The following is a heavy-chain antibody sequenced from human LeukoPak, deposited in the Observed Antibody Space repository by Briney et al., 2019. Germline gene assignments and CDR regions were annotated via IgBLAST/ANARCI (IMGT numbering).Heavy chain of an antibody. CDR2: IGIDSGNT. J-gene: IGHJ4*02. D-gene: IGHD1-1*01. V-gene: IGHV3-48*01. Sequence: GGSLRLSCTASGFPFIEYSMNWVRQAPGKGLEWISYIGIDSGNTKYADSVRGRFTISADKAKNSLYLQMNSLRVEDTAVYYCARDHNYAFDNWGQGALVSVAS. CDR3: ARDHNYAFDN. CDR1: GFPFIEYS.